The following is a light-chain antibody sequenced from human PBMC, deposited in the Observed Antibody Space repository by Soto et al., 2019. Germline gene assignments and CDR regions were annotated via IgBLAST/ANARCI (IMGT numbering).Light chain of an antibody. CDR3: CSYAGNHTI. Sequence: QSALTQPRSVSGSPGQSVTISCTGTSSDIGGYNYVSWYQQHPGKAPKLMIYNVSKRPSGVPDRFSGSKSGNTASLTISGLQADDEADYSCCSYAGNHTIFGGGTKVTVL. J-gene: IGLJ2*01. V-gene: IGLV2-11*01. CDR1: SSDIGGYNY. CDR2: NVS.